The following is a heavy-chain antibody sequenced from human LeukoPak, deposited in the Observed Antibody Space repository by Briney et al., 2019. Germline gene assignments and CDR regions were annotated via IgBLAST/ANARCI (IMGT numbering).Heavy chain of an antibody. CDR1: GGTFSSYA. V-gene: IGHV1-69*04. CDR3: ARDPHMEIAVAGTTADDY. Sequence: ASVKVPCKASGGTFSSYAISWVRQAPGQGLEWMGRIIPILGIANYAQKFQGRVTITAGKSTSTAYMELSSLRSEDTAVYYCARDPHMEIAVAGTTADDYWGQGTLVTVSS. D-gene: IGHD6-19*01. CDR2: IIPILGIA. J-gene: IGHJ4*02.